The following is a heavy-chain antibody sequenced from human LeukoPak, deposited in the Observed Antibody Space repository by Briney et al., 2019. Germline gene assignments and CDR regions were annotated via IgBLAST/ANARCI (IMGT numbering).Heavy chain of an antibody. CDR1: GFTFSGSA. D-gene: IGHD6-19*01. J-gene: IGHJ4*02. CDR2: IRSKADSYAT. CDR3: TRLSIAVAGSEDY. V-gene: IGHV3-73*01. Sequence: PGGSLRLSCAASGFTFSGSAMHWVRQASGKGLEWVGRIRSKADSYATAYAASVKGRFTISRDDSKNTAYLQMNSLKTEDTAVYYCTRLSIAVAGSEDYWGQGTLVTVSS.